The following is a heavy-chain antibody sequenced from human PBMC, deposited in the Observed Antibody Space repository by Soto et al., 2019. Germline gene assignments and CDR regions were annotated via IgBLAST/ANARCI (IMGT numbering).Heavy chain of an antibody. J-gene: IGHJ4*02. CDR2: IYHSGST. Sequence: SETLSLTCAVSGGSISSSNWWSWVRQPPGKGLEWIGEIYHSGSTNYNPSLKSRVTISVDKSKNQFSLKLSSVTAADTAVYYCARASYYYDSSGYYKSYYFDYWGQGTLVTVSS. CDR3: ARASYYYDSSGYYKSYYFDY. V-gene: IGHV4-4*02. D-gene: IGHD3-22*01. CDR1: GGSISSSNW.